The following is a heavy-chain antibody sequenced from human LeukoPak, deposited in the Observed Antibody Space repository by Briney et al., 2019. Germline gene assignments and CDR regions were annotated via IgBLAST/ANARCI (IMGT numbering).Heavy chain of an antibody. Sequence: GGSLRLSCAASGFTFDDYAMHWVRQAPGKGLEWVSGISWNSGSIGYADSVKGRFTISRDNAKNSLYLQMNSLRAEDTALYYCAAYCSSTSCYPIDYWGQGTLITVSS. V-gene: IGHV3-9*01. CDR2: ISWNSGSI. CDR3: AAYCSSTSCYPIDY. CDR1: GFTFDDYA. D-gene: IGHD2-2*01. J-gene: IGHJ4*02.